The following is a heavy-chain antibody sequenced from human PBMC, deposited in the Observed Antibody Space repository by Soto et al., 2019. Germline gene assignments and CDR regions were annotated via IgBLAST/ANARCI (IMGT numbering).Heavy chain of an antibody. D-gene: IGHD7-27*01. CDR1: GGSMSPYY. Sequence: QVQVKESGPGLVKPSETLSLTCSVFGGSMSPYYWSWIRQSPGKGLEWIANIYYRGNTNYNPSLERRVTISIDTSKNQFSLNLNSRTAADTAVYYCARHSKKTGDFDYYYGMDVWGQGTTVTVSS. CDR3: ARHSKKTGDFDYYYGMDV. CDR2: IYYRGNT. V-gene: IGHV4-59*08. J-gene: IGHJ6*02.